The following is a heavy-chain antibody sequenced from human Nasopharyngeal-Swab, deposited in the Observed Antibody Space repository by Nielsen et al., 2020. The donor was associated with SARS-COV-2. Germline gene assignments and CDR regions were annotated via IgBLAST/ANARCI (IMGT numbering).Heavy chain of an antibody. CDR3: ARDIPLHYYGMDV. CDR2: ISSSSSYI. J-gene: IGHJ6*02. CDR1: GFPFSSYS. V-gene: IGHV3-21*01. D-gene: IGHD2-21*01. Sequence: GESLKISCAASGFPFSSYSMNWVRQAPGKGLEWVSSISSSSSYIYYADSVKGRFTISRDNAKNSLYLQMNSLRAEDTAVYYCARDIPLHYYGMDVWGQGTTVTVSS.